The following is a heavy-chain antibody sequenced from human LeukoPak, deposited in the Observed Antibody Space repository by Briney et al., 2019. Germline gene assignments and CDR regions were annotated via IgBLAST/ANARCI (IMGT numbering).Heavy chain of an antibody. V-gene: IGHV3-30*02. CDR3: AKPQYYYDSSGYSLHAFDI. J-gene: IGHJ3*02. Sequence: GGSLRLSCAASGFTFSNYGMHWVRQAPGKGLEWVAVIWYGGSNKYYADSVKGRFTISRDNSKNTLYLQMNSLRAEDTAVYYCAKPQYYYDSSGYSLHAFDIWGQGTMVTVSS. CDR2: IWYGGSNK. D-gene: IGHD3-22*01. CDR1: GFTFSNYG.